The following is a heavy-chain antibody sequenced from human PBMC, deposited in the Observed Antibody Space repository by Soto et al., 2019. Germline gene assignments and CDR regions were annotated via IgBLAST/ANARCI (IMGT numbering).Heavy chain of an antibody. Sequence: SETLSLTCTVSGGSISSYYWSWIRQPPGKGLEWIGYIYYSGSTNYNPSLKSRVTISVDTSKNQFSLKLSSVTAADTAVYYCARGGSSPGGYYHYGMDVWGQGTTVTVSS. CDR3: ARGGSSPGGYYHYGMDV. CDR1: GGSISSYY. CDR2: IYYSGST. V-gene: IGHV4-59*01. D-gene: IGHD6-6*01. J-gene: IGHJ6*02.